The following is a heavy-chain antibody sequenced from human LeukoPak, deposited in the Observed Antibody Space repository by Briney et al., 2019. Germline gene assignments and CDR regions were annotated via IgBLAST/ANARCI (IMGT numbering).Heavy chain of an antibody. D-gene: IGHD5-24*01. V-gene: IGHV3-23*01. Sequence: PGGSLRLSCAASGFTFSSYAMSWVRQAPGKGLEWVSAISGSGGSTYYADSVKGRFTISRDISKNLVYLQMNSLRAEDTAVYYCAKTRNGYPTEYLQHWGQGTLVIVSS. CDR3: AKTRNGYPTEYLQH. J-gene: IGHJ1*01. CDR2: ISGSGGST. CDR1: GFTFSSYA.